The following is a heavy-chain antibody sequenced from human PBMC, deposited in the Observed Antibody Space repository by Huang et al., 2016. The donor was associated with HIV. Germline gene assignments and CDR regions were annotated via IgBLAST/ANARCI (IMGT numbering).Heavy chain of an antibody. D-gene: IGHD3-10*01. CDR2: IDPGDSDT. CDR1: GYRFRSNW. Sequence: EVQLVQSGAEVKKPGESLKISCKGSGYRFRSNWIGWVRQMPGKGLEWMVIIDPGDSDTRYRPSFQGQVTISADKSINTAYLQWSSLKASDTAMYYCARLIGSPSFYYGLDVWGQGTTVTVSS. J-gene: IGHJ6*02. CDR3: ARLIGSPSFYYGLDV. V-gene: IGHV5-51*01.